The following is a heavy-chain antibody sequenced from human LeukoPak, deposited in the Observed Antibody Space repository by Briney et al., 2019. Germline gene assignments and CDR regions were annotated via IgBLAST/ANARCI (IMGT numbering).Heavy chain of an antibody. V-gene: IGHV4-39*01. D-gene: IGHD1-26*01. CDR1: GGSISSSSYY. Sequence: PSETLSLTCPVSGGSISSSSYYWGWIRQPPGKGVEWIGSIYYSGSTYYNPSLKSRVTISVDTSKNQFSLKLSSVTAADTAVYYCARHSIVRAAYDYYGMDVWGQGTTVTVSS. J-gene: IGHJ6*02. CDR2: IYYSGST. CDR3: ARHSIVRAAYDYYGMDV.